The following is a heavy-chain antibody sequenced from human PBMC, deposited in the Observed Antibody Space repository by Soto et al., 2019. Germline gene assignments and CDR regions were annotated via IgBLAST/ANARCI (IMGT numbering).Heavy chain of an antibody. J-gene: IGHJ4*02. Sequence: ESGGGVVQPGRSLRLSCAASGFTFSSYGMHWVRQAPGKGLEWVAVISYDGSNKYYADSVKGRFTISRDNSKNTLYLQMNSLRAEDTAVYYCAKVLLLTGFDYWGQGTLVTVSS. CDR3: AKVLLLTGFDY. CDR1: GFTFSSYG. CDR2: ISYDGSNK. D-gene: IGHD1-20*01. V-gene: IGHV3-30*18.